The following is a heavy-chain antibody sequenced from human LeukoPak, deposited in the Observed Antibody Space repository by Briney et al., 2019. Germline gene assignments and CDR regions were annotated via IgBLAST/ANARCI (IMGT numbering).Heavy chain of an antibody. J-gene: IGHJ3*02. CDR3: ARDLRKQWLVNSHDAFDI. CDR1: GFSFSSYS. D-gene: IGHD6-19*01. CDR2: ISSSSSTI. Sequence: PGGSLRLSCAASGFSFSSYSMNWVRQAPGKGLEWVSYISSSSSTIYYADSMKGRFTISRDNAENSLYLQMNSLRAEDTAVYYCARDLRKQWLVNSHDAFDIWGQGTMVTVSS. V-gene: IGHV3-48*04.